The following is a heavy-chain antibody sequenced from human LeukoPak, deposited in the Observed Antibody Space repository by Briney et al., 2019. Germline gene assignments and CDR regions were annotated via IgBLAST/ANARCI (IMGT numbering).Heavy chain of an antibody. CDR2: INHSGST. CDR1: GGSFSGYY. D-gene: IGHD1-26*01. V-gene: IGHV4-34*01. Sequence: WETLSLTCAVYGGSFSGYYWSWIRQPPGKGLEWIGEINHSGSTNYNPSLKSRVTISVDTSKNQFSLKLSSVTAADTAVYYCASRKRYSGSHNDYWGQGTLVTVSS. CDR3: ASRKRYSGSHNDY. J-gene: IGHJ4*02.